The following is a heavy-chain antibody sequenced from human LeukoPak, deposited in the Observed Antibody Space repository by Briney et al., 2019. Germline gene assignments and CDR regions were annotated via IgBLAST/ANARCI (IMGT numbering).Heavy chain of an antibody. CDR3: ARDPSNWGSTLYYFDY. V-gene: IGHV1-2*02. CDR1: GYTFSAYY. J-gene: IGHJ4*02. Sequence: GASVKVSCKASGYTFSAYYMHWVRQAPGQGLEWMGWINPNSGGTNYAQKFQGRVTMTRDTSISTAYMELSRLRSDDTAVYYCARDPSNWGSTLYYFDYWGQGTLVTVSS. D-gene: IGHD7-27*01. CDR2: INPNSGGT.